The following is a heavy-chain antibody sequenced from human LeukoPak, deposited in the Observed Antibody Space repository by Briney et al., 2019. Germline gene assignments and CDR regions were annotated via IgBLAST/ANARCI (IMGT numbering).Heavy chain of an antibody. V-gene: IGHV4-38-2*01. CDR2: IYHSGST. Sequence: SETLSLTCAVSGYSISSGYYWGWIRQPPGKGLEGIGSIYHSGSTHYNPSLKRRVTISVDTSKNQFSLKLSSVTAADTAVYYCASQDYGGNYDFDYWGQGTLVTVSS. J-gene: IGHJ4*02. CDR3: ASQDYGGNYDFDY. D-gene: IGHD4-23*01. CDR1: GYSISSGYY.